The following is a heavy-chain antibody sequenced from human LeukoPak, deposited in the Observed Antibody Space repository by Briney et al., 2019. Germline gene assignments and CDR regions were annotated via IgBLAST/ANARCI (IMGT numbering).Heavy chain of an antibody. D-gene: IGHD2-2*01. CDR1: GGSFSGYY. CDR2: INHSGST. J-gene: IGHJ1*01. V-gene: IGHV4-34*01. Sequence: TSETLSLTCAVYGGSFSGYYWSWIRQPPGKGLEWIGEINHSGSTNYNPSLKSRVTISEDTSKNQFSLKLSSVTAADTAVYYCARQGLGYCSSTSCYRPGWFQHWGQGTLVTVSS. CDR3: ARQGLGYCSSTSCYRPGWFQH.